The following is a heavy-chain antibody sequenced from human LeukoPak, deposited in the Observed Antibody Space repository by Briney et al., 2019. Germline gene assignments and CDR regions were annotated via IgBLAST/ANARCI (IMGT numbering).Heavy chain of an antibody. CDR2: IDGSSSRI. CDR1: GFTFSDYY. J-gene: IGHJ3*02. Sequence: GSLRLSCAASGFTFSDYYMSWIRQAPGKGLEWVSYIDGSSSRINYADSVKGRFTISRDNAKNSLFLQMNSLTVEDTAVYYSASRVAFDIWGLGTMVTVSS. V-gene: IGHV3-11*01. D-gene: IGHD3-3*01. CDR3: ASRVAFDI.